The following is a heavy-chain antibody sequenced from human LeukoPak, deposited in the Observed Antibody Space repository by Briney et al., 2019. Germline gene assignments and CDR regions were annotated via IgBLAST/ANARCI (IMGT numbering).Heavy chain of an antibody. D-gene: IGHD6-19*01. CDR1: GFTFSSYA. CDR2: ISGSGGST. CDR3: AKDFSGWSNWFDP. J-gene: IGHJ5*02. V-gene: IGHV3-23*01. Sequence: PGGSLRLSRAASGFTFSSYAMSWVRQAPGKGLEWVSAISGSGGSTYYADSVKGRFTISRDNSKSTLYLQMNSLRAEDTAVYYCAKDFSGWSNWFDPWGQGTLVTVSS.